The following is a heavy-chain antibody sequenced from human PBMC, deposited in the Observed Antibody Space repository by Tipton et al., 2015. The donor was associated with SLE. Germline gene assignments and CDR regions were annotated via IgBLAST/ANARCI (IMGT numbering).Heavy chain of an antibody. CDR2: INYSGST. V-gene: IGHV4-39*07. CDR3: ASWGPIVYYYYYMDV. J-gene: IGHJ6*03. Sequence: GLVKPSQTLSLTCTVSGGSINSDDYYWSWIRQPPGKGLEWIGEINYSGSTNYNPSLKSRVTISVDTSKNQFSLKLSSVTAADTAVYYCASWGPIVYYYYYMDVWGKGTTVTVSS. CDR1: GGSINSDDYY. D-gene: IGHD3-16*01.